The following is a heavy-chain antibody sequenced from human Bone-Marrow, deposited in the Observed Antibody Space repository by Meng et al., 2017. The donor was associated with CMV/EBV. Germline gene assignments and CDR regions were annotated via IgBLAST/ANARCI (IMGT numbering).Heavy chain of an antibody. D-gene: IGHD3-3*01. Sequence: GGSLRLSCAASGFTFSSYSMNWVRQAPGKGLEWVSSIGTTSSYIYYADSVKGRFTISRDNVKNSLYLQMNSLRAEDTAVYYCARDSELEWLYYGMDVWGQGTTVTVSS. CDR2: IGTTSSYI. CDR1: GFTFSSYS. J-gene: IGHJ6*02. V-gene: IGHV3-21*01. CDR3: ARDSELEWLYYGMDV.